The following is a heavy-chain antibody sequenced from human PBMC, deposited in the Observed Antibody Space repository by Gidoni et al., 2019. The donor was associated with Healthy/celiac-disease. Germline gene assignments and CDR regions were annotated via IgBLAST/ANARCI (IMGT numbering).Heavy chain of an antibody. D-gene: IGHD3-16*02. J-gene: IGHJ3*02. CDR2: IRSSGSTI. CDR3: AREGYDYVWGSYRPVGAFDI. CDR1: GFTFSHYY. Sequence: QVQLVESGGGLVKPGGSLRLSCAASGFTFSHYYMSWIRQAPGKGLEWVSYIRSSGSTIYYADSVKGRFTISRDNAKNSLYLQMNSLRAEDTAVYYCAREGYDYVWGSYRPVGAFDIWGQGTMVTVSS. V-gene: IGHV3-11*01.